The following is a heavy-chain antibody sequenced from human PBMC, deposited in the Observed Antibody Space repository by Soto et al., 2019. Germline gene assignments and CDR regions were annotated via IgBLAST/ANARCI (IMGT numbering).Heavy chain of an antibody. V-gene: IGHV4-4*02. J-gene: IGHJ5*02. CDR2: VYHGGST. CDR3: ARSPGIAAAGTNWFDP. CDR1: GGFISSSNW. Sequence: SETLSLTCAVSGGFISSSNWWSWVRQPPGKGLEWIGEVYHGGSTNYNPSLKSRVTISVDKSKNQFSLDLSSVTAADTAVYYCARSPGIAAAGTNWFDPWGQGTLVT. D-gene: IGHD6-13*01.